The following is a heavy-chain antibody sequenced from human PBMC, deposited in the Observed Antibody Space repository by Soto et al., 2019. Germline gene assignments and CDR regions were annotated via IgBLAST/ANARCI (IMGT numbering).Heavy chain of an antibody. Sequence: GGSLRLSCAASGFTFSSYWMSWVRQAPGKGLEWVANIKKDGSEKYYVDSVKGRFTISRDNAKNSLYLQMNSLRAEDTAVYYCARGLGIRGHWFDPWGQGTLVTVSS. D-gene: IGHD7-27*01. CDR1: GFTFSSYW. CDR2: IKKDGSEK. V-gene: IGHV3-7*01. J-gene: IGHJ5*02. CDR3: ARGLGIRGHWFDP.